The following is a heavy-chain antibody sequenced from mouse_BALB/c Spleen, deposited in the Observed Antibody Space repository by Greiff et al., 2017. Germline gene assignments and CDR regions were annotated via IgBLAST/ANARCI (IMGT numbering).Heavy chain of an antibody. Sequence: DVKLVESGGGLVKPGGSLKLSCAASGFTFSSYAMSWVRQSPEKRLEWVAEISSGGSYTYYPDTVTGRFTISRDNAKNTLYREMSSLRSEDTAMYYGARDVDSSGPAWFAYWGQGTLVTVSA. D-gene: IGHD3-2*01. CDR1: GFTFSSYA. J-gene: IGHJ3*01. CDR2: ISSGGSYT. V-gene: IGHV5-9-4*01. CDR3: ARDVDSSGPAWFAY.